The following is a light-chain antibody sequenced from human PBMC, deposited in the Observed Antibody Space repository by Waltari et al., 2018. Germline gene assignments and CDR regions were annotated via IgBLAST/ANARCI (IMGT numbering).Light chain of an antibody. CDR2: WAT. Sequence: DIVMTQSPDSLAVSLGERATINCKSSQSVLYSSNNKNYLAWYQQKPGQPHKLLIYWATTRXSGVPXXXSGSGSGTDFTLTISXLQAEDVAVYYCQQYYSTPPTFGQGTKLEIK. CDR3: QQYYSTPPT. CDR1: QSVLYSSNNKNY. V-gene: IGKV4-1*01. J-gene: IGKJ2*01.